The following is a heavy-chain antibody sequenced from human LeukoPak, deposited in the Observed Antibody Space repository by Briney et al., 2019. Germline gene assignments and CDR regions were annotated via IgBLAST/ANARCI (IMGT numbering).Heavy chain of an antibody. CDR1: GFTFSSYA. J-gene: IGHJ3*02. Sequence: GGSLRLSCAASGFTFSSYALSWVRQAPGKGLEWVSVISGSGGSTYYADSVKGRFTISRDNAKNSLYLQMNSLRAEDTAVYYCARERDASDAFDIWGQGTMVTVSS. CDR3: ARERDASDAFDI. D-gene: IGHD5-24*01. V-gene: IGHV3-23*01. CDR2: ISGSGGST.